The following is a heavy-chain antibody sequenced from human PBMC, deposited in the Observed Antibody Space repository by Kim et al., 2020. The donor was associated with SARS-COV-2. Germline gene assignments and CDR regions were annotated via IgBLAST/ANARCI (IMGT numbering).Heavy chain of an antibody. V-gene: IGHV1-3*01. Sequence: KTKDPQEATHQVTITRDTSPNAAYMDLSSLTSEDTAIYYCARDMNPTVYDYWGQGTLVTVSS. D-gene: IGHD4-4*01. CDR2: KT. CDR3: ARDMNPTVYDY. J-gene: IGHJ4*02.